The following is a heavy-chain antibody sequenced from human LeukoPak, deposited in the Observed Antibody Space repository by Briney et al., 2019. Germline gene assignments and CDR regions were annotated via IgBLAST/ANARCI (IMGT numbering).Heavy chain of an antibody. D-gene: IGHD6-19*01. Sequence: GGSLRLSCAASGLTVRHAWMSWFRQAPGKGLDWVGRIKNKADGGTTDYAAPVKGRFTIPRDDSKNTLYLQMNSLKAEDTGLYYCVSYSNAWRHWGQGTLVTVSS. CDR1: GLTVRHAW. J-gene: IGHJ4*02. CDR2: IKNKADGGTT. CDR3: VSYSNAWRH. V-gene: IGHV3-15*01.